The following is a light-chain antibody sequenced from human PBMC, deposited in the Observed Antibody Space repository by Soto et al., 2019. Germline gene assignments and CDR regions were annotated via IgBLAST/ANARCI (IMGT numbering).Light chain of an antibody. V-gene: IGKV1-5*03. J-gene: IGKJ2*01. CDR3: QQYNSSLKT. Sequence: DIQMTQSPSTLSASVGDRVTITCRASQSISSWLAWYQQKPGKAPKLLIYKASSLESGVPSRFSGSGSGTDFTLTISSLQPDDFATYYCQQYNSSLKTFGQGTKLDIK. CDR1: QSISSW. CDR2: KAS.